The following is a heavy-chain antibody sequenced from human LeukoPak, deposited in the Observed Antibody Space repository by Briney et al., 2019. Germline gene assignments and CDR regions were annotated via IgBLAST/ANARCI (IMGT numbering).Heavy chain of an antibody. CDR2: ISYDGSNK. Sequence: GRSLRLSCAASGFTFSSYAMHWVRQAPGKGLEWVAVISYDGSNKYYADSVKGRFTISRDNSKNTLYLQMNSLGAEDTAVYYCARDQRRYCSSTSCYSFDYWGQGTLVTVSS. CDR3: ARDQRRYCSSTSCYSFDY. J-gene: IGHJ4*02. D-gene: IGHD2-2*01. V-gene: IGHV3-30*04. CDR1: GFTFSSYA.